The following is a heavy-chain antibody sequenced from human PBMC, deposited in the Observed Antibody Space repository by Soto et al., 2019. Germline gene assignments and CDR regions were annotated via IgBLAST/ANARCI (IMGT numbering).Heavy chain of an antibody. V-gene: IGHV3-30*03. CDR2: ISYDGTNK. Sequence: QVHLVESGGGVVQPGRSLRLSCAASGFTFSDYGMHWVRQAPGKGLEWVSVISYDGTNKYCVDSVKGRFTISRDNSKNTLYLQMNSLRAEDTAVYYCARRAVAYCGGDCPFYYYYGLDVWGQGTTVTVSS. D-gene: IGHD2-21*02. CDR3: ARRAVAYCGGDCPFYYYYGLDV. CDR1: GFTFSDYG. J-gene: IGHJ6*02.